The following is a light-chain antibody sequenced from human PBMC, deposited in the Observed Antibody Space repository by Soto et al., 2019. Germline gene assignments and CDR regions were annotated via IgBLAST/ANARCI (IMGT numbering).Light chain of an antibody. Sequence: EIVMTQSPATLSVSPGERATLSCRASQSVSSNLAWYQQKPGQAPRLLIYGASTRATGIPARFSGSGSGTXXXXXXXXXXXEDFAXYYXQQSNKWPYTFGQGTKVEIK. CDR3: QQSNKWPYT. CDR2: GAS. J-gene: IGKJ4*01. V-gene: IGKV3D-15*01. CDR1: QSVSSN.